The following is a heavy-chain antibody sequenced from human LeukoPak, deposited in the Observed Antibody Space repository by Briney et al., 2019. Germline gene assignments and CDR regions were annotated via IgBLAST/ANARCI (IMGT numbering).Heavy chain of an antibody. CDR3: ARAPLIQLWLRFDY. V-gene: IGHV4-39*07. Sequence: PSEALSLTCTVSGGSISSSSYYWGWIRQPPGKGLEWIGSIYYSGSTYYNPSLKSRVTISVDTSKNQFSLKLSSVTAADTAVYYCARAPLIQLWLRFDYWGQGTLVTVSS. CDR1: GGSISSSSYY. J-gene: IGHJ4*02. D-gene: IGHD5-18*01. CDR2: IYYSGST.